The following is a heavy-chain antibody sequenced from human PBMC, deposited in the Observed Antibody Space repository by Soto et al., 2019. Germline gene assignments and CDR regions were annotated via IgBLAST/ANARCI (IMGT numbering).Heavy chain of an antibody. V-gene: IGHV4-4*07. J-gene: IGHJ4*02. CDR1: GGSINTFY. D-gene: IGHD5-12*01. Sequence: QVRLQESGPGLLKPSETLSLTCTVSGGSINTFYWSWVRQPAGKGLEWIGRIFSSGSTSFNPSLESRVAVSVATSKTPFSLYLSSVTATDMAVYYCAREGSYSAYNFAHGIQLWSFDFWGQGALVTVSS. CDR2: IFSSGST. CDR3: AREGSYSAYNFAHGIQLWSFDF.